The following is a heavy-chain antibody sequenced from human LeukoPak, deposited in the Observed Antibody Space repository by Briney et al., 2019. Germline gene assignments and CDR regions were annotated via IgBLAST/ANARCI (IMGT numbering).Heavy chain of an antibody. CDR3: ARKGRMVRGGQYYYYGMDV. CDR2: IDGPSDSI. D-gene: IGHD3-10*01. J-gene: IGHJ6*02. CDR1: GFTFSRYA. Sequence: GGSLRLSCAASGFTFSRYAMEWVRQAPGKGLEWVASIDGPSDSIYYANSVKGRFTISGDDAKNSVFLQMDSLRAEDTAVYYCARKGRMVRGGQYYYYGMDVWGQGTTVTVSS. V-gene: IGHV3-21*06.